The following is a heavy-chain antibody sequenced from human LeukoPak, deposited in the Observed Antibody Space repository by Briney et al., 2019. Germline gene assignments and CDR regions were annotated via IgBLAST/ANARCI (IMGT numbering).Heavy chain of an antibody. CDR2: INSDGSIT. D-gene: IGHD2-2*03. CDR1: GFTFTTYW. J-gene: IGHJ3*02. V-gene: IGHV3-74*01. Sequence: GGSLRLSCAASGFTFTTYWMHWVRQAPGKGLVWVSHINSDGSITSYADSVKGRFTISRDNAKNTLYLQMNSLRVEDTAVYYCARVDDLDAFDTWGQGTLVTVSS. CDR3: ARVDDLDAFDT.